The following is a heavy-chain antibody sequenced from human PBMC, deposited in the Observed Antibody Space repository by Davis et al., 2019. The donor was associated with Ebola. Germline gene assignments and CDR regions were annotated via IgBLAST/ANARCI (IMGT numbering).Heavy chain of an antibody. Sequence: AASVKVSCKASGYTFTIYGISWVRQAPGQGLQWMGSISAYNGNTNYVQKLQGRVTMTTDTSTSTAYMELRSLRSDDTAVYYCARSTGYYDSSGYPYYFDYWGQGTLVTVSS. CDR3: ARSTGYYDSSGYPYYFDY. CDR2: ISAYNGNT. CDR1: GYTFTIYG. V-gene: IGHV1-18*04. D-gene: IGHD3-22*01. J-gene: IGHJ4*02.